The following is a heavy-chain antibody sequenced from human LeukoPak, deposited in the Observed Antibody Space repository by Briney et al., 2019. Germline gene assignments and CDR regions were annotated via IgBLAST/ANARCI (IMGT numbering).Heavy chain of an antibody. Sequence: SVKVSCKASGGTLSSYAISWVRQAPGQGLEWMGGIIPIFGTANYAQKFQGRVTITADESTSTAYMELSSLRSEDTAVYYCARDRVSGVGVSDYWGQGTLVTVSS. J-gene: IGHJ4*02. CDR3: ARDRVSGVGVSDY. CDR2: IIPIFGTA. D-gene: IGHD3-3*01. CDR1: GGTLSSYA. V-gene: IGHV1-69*13.